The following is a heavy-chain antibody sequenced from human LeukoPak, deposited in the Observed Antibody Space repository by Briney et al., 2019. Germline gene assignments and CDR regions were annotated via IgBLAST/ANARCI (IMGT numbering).Heavy chain of an antibody. J-gene: IGHJ3*02. Sequence: GGSLRLSCAASEFTFSYYGMSGVRQTPGKRLEWVSGISGSGGATYYADSVKGRFTISRDNSKNTLYLQMDSLRAEDTAVYFCAKFDYYDSTGHLTGDAFDIWGQGTMVTVSS. V-gene: IGHV3-23*01. D-gene: IGHD3-22*01. CDR3: AKFDYYDSTGHLTGDAFDI. CDR2: ISGSGGAT. CDR1: EFTFSYYG.